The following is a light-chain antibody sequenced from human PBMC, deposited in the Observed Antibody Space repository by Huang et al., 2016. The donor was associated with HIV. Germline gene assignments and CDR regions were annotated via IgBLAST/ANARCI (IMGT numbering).Light chain of an antibody. CDR3: QSYYSAPSI. Sequence: DIQMTQSPSSLSAGVGDRVTITCRASHAISNYLAWYQQKPGKVPKLLIYAASTLQSGVPSRFSGRSSGTDFTLTISSLQPEDFATYYCQSYYSAPSIFGPGTKVDIK. CDR1: HAISNY. J-gene: IGKJ3*01. CDR2: AAS. V-gene: IGKV1-27*01.